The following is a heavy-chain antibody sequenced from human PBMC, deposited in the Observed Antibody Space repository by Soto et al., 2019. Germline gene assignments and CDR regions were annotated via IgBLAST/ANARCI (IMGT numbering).Heavy chain of an antibody. CDR2: ISSSSSYI. J-gene: IGHJ4*02. V-gene: IGHV3-21*01. CDR3: ASGDSSGWYPRRLEYYFDY. D-gene: IGHD6-19*01. CDR1: GFTFSSYS. Sequence: SLRLSCAASGFTFSSYSMNWVRQAPGKGLEWVSSISSSSSYIYYADSVKGRFTISRDNAKNSLYLQMNSLRAEDTAVYYCASGDSSGWYPRRLEYYFDYWGQGTLVTVSS.